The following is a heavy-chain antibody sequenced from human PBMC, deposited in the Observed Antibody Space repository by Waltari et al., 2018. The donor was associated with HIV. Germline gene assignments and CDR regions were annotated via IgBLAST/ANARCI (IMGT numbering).Heavy chain of an antibody. CDR2: IYSGGST. V-gene: IGHV3-53*01. J-gene: IGHJ6*02. CDR1: GFTVSRPY. Sequence: EVQLVESGGGLIQPGGSLSLSCAASGFTVSRPYMSWVRQAPGKGLEWVSVIYSGGSTYYADSVKGRFTISRDNSKNTLYLQMNSLRAEDTAVYYCARVGVITTYYYYGMDVWGQGTTVTVSS. CDR3: ARVGVITTYYYYGMDV. D-gene: IGHD3-10*01.